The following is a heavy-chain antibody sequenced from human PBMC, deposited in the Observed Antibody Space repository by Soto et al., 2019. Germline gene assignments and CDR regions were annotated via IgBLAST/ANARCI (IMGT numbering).Heavy chain of an antibody. D-gene: IGHD1-26*01. CDR2: ISYDLSNK. J-gene: IGHJ4*02. CDR3: AKPPRATEVN. CDR1: LFTFSSRG. V-gene: IGHV3-30*18. Sequence: LRLSCAASLFTFSSRGMDCVRQSPGKGLEWVAVISYDLSNKYYAYSVKGRFTISRDNSKNTLYLQMNSLRAEDTAVYYCAKPPRATEVNCGQGTLVPVSS.